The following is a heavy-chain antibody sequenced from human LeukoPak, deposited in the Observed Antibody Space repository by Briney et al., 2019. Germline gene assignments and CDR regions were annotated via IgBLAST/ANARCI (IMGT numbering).Heavy chain of an antibody. V-gene: IGHV3-23*01. D-gene: IGHD2-2*01. CDR2: ITDRGSNT. CDR1: GLTFSNSA. CDR3: ATVGGSCASSNCYAYFDY. J-gene: IGHJ4*01. Sequence: GGSLRLSCVVSGLTFSNSAMTWVRQAPGKGLEYISIITDRGSNTFYADSVKGRFTIPRDTSINTLFLQMSSLGVDDTAVYYCATVGGSCASSNCYAYFDYWGQGTLVTVSS.